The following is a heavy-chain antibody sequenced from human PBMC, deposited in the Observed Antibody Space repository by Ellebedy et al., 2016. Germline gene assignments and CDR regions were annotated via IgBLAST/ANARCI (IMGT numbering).Heavy chain of an antibody. CDR2: INYNGMT. J-gene: IGHJ4*02. CDR3: ARHNSPPMIVVVGIDY. V-gene: IGHV4-39*07. Sequence: SETLSLTCTVSGVSIVSNTLYWGWIRQPPGRGLEWIGNINYNGMTLPNPSLKKRVTISADTSKNQISLKLSFVTAADTAIYYCARHNSPPMIVVVGIDYWGQGVLVTVSS. CDR1: GVSIVSNTLY. D-gene: IGHD3-22*01.